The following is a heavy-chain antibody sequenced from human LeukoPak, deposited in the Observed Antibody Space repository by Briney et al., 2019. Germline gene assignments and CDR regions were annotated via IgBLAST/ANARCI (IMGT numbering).Heavy chain of an antibody. D-gene: IGHD3-22*01. CDR2: ISAYNGNT. V-gene: IGHV1-18*01. Sequence: ASVKVSCKASGYTFTSYGISWVRQAPGQGLEWMGWISAYNGNTNYAQKLQGRVTMTTDTSTSTAYMELRSLRSDDTAVYYCARDPRTAYYDSSGYYYPPARYEAYFVYWGQGTLVTVSS. CDR3: ARDPRTAYYDSSGYYYPPARYEAYFVY. J-gene: IGHJ4*02. CDR1: GYTFTSYG.